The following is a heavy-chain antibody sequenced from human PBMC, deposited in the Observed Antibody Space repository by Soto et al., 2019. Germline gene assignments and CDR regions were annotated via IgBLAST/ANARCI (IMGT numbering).Heavy chain of an antibody. CDR3: AREAGPDRWFDP. CDR1: GASISSYF. V-gene: IGHV4-4*07. CDR2: ISTSGTT. D-gene: IGHD6-19*01. Sequence: LSLTCTVSGASISSYFWTWIRQPAGKGLDWIGRISTSGTTDYNPSLKSRVTMSLDTSKNHFSLNLSSVTAADTAVYYCAREAGPDRWFDPWGQGTLVTAPQ. J-gene: IGHJ5*02.